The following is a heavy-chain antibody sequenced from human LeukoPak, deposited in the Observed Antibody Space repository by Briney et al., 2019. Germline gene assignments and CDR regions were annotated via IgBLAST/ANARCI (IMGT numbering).Heavy chain of an antibody. V-gene: IGHV1-2*02. CDR3: VRLGEYWSPWDI. CDR2: INPDSGGT. J-gene: IGHJ3*02. Sequence: ASVTVSCKASGYTFTGYYMHWVRQAPGQGLEWMGCINPDSGGTNYAQKFEGRVTMTRDTSISTAYMELSRLRSDDTAVYYCVRLGEYWSPWDIWGQRTMVTLPS. CDR1: GYTFTGYY. D-gene: IGHD2/OR15-2a*01.